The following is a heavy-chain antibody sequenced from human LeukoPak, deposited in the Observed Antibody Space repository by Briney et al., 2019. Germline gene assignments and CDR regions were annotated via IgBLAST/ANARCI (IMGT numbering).Heavy chain of an antibody. J-gene: IGHJ4*02. D-gene: IGHD5-12*01. V-gene: IGHV1-2*02. CDR3: ARSREWLRLLADY. CDR1: GYTFTGYY. CDR2: INPNSGGT. Sequence: ASVKVSCKASGYTFTGYYMYWVRQAPGQGLEWMGWINPNSGGTNYAQKFQGRVTMTRGTSISTAYMELSRLRSDDTAVYYCARSREWLRLLADYWGQGTLVTVSS.